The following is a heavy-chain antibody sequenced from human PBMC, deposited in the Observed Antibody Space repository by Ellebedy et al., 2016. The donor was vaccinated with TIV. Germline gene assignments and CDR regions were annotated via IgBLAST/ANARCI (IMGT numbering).Heavy chain of an antibody. CDR3: ARAPSYCSGGSCYVRDY. D-gene: IGHD2-15*01. Sequence: ASVKVSCKASGYTFTGYYIHWVRQAPGQGLEWMGWINPNSGGTNYAQKFQGRVTMTRDTSISTAYMELSRLRSDDTAVYYCARAPSYCSGGSCYVRDYWGQGTLVTVSS. J-gene: IGHJ4*02. CDR1: GYTFTGYY. V-gene: IGHV1-2*02. CDR2: INPNSGGT.